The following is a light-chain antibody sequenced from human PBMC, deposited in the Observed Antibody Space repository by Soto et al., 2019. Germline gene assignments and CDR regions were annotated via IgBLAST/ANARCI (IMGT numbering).Light chain of an antibody. J-gene: IGKJ3*01. CDR1: QGISSF. V-gene: IGKV1-9*01. CDR3: HQLQSYPLT. Sequence: DIQLTQSPSFLSASVGDRVTITCRASQGISSFVAWYQQKPGKAPKLLIYAASTLQSGVPSRFSGSGSRTEFTLTIRNLQPEDFATNYCHQLQSYPLTFGPATKVDIK. CDR2: AAS.